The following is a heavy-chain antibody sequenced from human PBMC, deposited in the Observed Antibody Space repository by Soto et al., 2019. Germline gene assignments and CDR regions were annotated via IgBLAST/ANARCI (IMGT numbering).Heavy chain of an antibody. CDR1: GFTFSTYT. D-gene: IGHD2-2*02. CDR3: AKAREVTLVRIPLAQ. Sequence: GGSLRLSCAASGFTFSTYTMTWVRQAPGKGLEWVSSVGGSGDGTYYADSVKGRFTISRDNSKNTLYPQMNSLRAEDTAIYYCAKAREVTLVRIPLAQWGQGTLVTVSS. CDR2: VGGSGDGT. J-gene: IGHJ4*02. V-gene: IGHV3-23*01.